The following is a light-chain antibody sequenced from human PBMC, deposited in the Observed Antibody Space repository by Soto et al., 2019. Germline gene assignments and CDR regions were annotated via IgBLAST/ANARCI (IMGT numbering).Light chain of an antibody. CDR2: KAS. V-gene: IGKV1-5*03. CDR1: QTISSW. CDR3: QHYSSCSGA. Sequence: DIQITQSPSTLSGSVGDRVTITCRASQTISSWLAWYQQKPGKAPKLLIYKASTLKSGVPSRFSGSGSGTEFTLTICSLQPDDFATYYCQHYSSCSGAFGQGTKVDFK. J-gene: IGKJ1*01.